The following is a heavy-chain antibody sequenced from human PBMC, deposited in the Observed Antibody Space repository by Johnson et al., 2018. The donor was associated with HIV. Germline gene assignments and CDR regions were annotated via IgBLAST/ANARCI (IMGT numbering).Heavy chain of an antibody. CDR3: ARDLIVGATRGGAFDI. J-gene: IGHJ3*02. CDR2: IYSGGST. V-gene: IGHV3-66*01. CDR1: GFTFDDYG. D-gene: IGHD1-26*01. Sequence: VQLVESGGGVVRPGGSLRLSCAASGFTFDDYGMSWVRQAPGKGLEWVSVIYSGGSTKYADSVRGRFTISRDNSKNTLYLQMNSLKVEDTAVYYCARDLIVGATRGGAFDIWGQGTMVTVSS.